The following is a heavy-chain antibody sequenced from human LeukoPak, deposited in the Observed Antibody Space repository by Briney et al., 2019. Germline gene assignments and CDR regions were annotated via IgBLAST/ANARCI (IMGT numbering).Heavy chain of an antibody. CDR3: ARRYSSGWYVFDY. D-gene: IGHD6-19*01. J-gene: IGHJ4*02. V-gene: IGHV1-2*02. CDR1: GYTFTGYY. CDR2: INPNSGGT. Sequence: ASVKVSCKSSGYTFTGYYMHWVRQAPGQGLGWVGWINPNSGGTNYAQKFQGRVTMTRDTSISTAYMELSRLRSDDTAVYYCARRYSSGWYVFDYWGQGTLVTVSS.